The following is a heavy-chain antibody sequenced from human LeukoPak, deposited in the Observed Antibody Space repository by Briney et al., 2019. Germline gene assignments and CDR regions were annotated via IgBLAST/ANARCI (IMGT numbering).Heavy chain of an antibody. V-gene: IGHV3-66*01. CDR2: IYSGGST. D-gene: IGHD6-13*01. CDR3: ARDVRYSSSGIVFDY. Sequence: GGSLRLSCAASGFTVSSNYMSWVRQAPGKGLEWVSVIYSGGSTYYADSVKGRFTISRDNSKNTLYLQMNSLRAEDTAVYYCARDVRYSSSGIVFDYWGQGTLVTVSS. J-gene: IGHJ4*02. CDR1: GFTVSSNY.